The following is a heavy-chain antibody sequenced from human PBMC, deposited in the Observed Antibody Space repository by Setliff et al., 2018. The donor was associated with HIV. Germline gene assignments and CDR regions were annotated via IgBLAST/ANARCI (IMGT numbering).Heavy chain of an antibody. V-gene: IGHV4-4*07. D-gene: IGHD3-22*01. CDR3: ASRVYYYDSSGYLREEGYDP. CDR2: IYTSGST. J-gene: IGHJ5*02. Sequence: SETLSLTCTVSGVSISNYYWSWIRQPAGKGLEWSGHIYTSGSTNYNPSLTSRVTISVDTSKNQFSLKLSSVTAADAAVYYCASRVYYYDSSGYLREEGYDPWGQGTLVTVSS. CDR1: GVSISNYY.